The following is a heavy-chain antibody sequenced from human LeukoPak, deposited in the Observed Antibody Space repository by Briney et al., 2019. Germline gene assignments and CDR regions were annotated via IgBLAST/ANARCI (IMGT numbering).Heavy chain of an antibody. V-gene: IGHV3-23*01. Sequence: EGSLRLSCAASGFTFSSYAMSWVRQAPGKGLEWVSAISGSGGSTYYADSVKGRFTISRDNSKNTLYLQMDSLRAEDTAVYYCAKVVVAATLLFDYWGQGTLVTASS. CDR2: ISGSGGST. CDR3: AKVVVAATLLFDY. J-gene: IGHJ4*02. CDR1: GFTFSSYA. D-gene: IGHD2-15*01.